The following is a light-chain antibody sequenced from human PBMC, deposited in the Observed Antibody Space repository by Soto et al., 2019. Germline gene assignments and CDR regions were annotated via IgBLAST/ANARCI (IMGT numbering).Light chain of an antibody. CDR1: QSISSN. CDR3: QQYNNWPFT. CDR2: GAS. J-gene: IGKJ3*01. V-gene: IGKV3-15*01. Sequence: EILMTQSPATLSVSPGERATLSCRASQSISSNLAWYQQKPGQAPRLLIYGASTRATGIPATFSGSGSGTELTLTISSLQSEDFAVYYCQQYNNWPFTFGPGTKVDIK.